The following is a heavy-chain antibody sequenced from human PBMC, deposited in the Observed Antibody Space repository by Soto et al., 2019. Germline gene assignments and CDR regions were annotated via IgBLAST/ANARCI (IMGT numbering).Heavy chain of an antibody. CDR3: ARSIGEVEAFYYCSGMDV. CDR2: IWYDGSNK. Sequence: QVQLVESGGGVVQPGRSLRLSCAASGFTFNDYGMHWVRQAPGKGLEWVAVIWYDGSNKYYADSVRGRFTISRDNSKGSLYQQTNSLSAEDAAVYYCARSIGEVEAFYYCSGMDVWGQGTSVTVSS. J-gene: IGHJ6*02. D-gene: IGHD3-10*01. V-gene: IGHV3-33*01. CDR1: GFTFNDYG.